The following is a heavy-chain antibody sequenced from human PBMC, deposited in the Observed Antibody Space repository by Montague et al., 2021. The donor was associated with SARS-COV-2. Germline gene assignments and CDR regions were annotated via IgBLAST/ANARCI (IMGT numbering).Heavy chain of an antibody. CDR1: GDSVSRNTAA. CDR3: ARDPRYSLSWSFDY. Sequence: RAISGDSVSRNTAAWNWIRQSPSRGLEWLGRTYYRSKWYYDYAVSVKSRMTISPDTSKNQFSLQLSSVTPEDRAGYYCARDPRYSLSWSFDYWGQGTLVTVSS. CDR2: TYYRSKWYY. D-gene: IGHD6-13*01. J-gene: IGHJ4*02. V-gene: IGHV6-1*01.